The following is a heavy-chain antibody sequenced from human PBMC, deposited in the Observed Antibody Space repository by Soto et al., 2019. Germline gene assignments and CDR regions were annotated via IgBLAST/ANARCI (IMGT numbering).Heavy chain of an antibody. CDR2: ISGSGGSI. CDR1: GFTFSSYA. CDR3: AKGDGERRFDWFDP. D-gene: IGHD4-17*01. V-gene: IGHV3-23*01. J-gene: IGHJ5*02. Sequence: EVQLLESGGGLVQPGGSLRLSCAASGFTFSSYAMTWVRQAPGKGLEWVASISGSGGSIYDADSVKGRFTISRDNSKNTLFLQMNSLRVEDTAVYYCAKGDGERRFDWFDPWGQGTLVTVSS.